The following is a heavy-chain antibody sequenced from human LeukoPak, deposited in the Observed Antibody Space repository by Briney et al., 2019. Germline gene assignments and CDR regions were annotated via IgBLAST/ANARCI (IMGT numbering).Heavy chain of an antibody. CDR1: GGSFSGYY. Sequence: SEALSVTCAFYGGSFSGYYWSWIRQPPGKGRDGIGEINHSGSTYYNPSLKSRVTISVDTSKNQLSLQLNSLTAADTAVYYCARGRVPQNKSWLSYDYWGQGTLATVSS. J-gene: IGHJ4*02. D-gene: IGHD3-9*01. CDR3: ARGRVPQNKSWLSYDY. CDR2: INHSGST. V-gene: IGHV4-34*01.